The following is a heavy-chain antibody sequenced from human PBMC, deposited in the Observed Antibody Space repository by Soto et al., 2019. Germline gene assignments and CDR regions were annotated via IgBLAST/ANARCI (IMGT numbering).Heavy chain of an antibody. CDR3: ARNLLGGPTDF. Sequence: QVQLVQSGAEEKKPGASVKVSCQASGYTFTAHAMHWVRQAPGQGLEWMGWINTGKGDTKYSQKFQGRITITRDTSARTTYMELSSLKSEDTALYYCARNLLGGPTDFWGPGTLVTVSS. V-gene: IGHV1-3*04. J-gene: IGHJ4*02. CDR1: GYTFTAHA. CDR2: INTGKGDT.